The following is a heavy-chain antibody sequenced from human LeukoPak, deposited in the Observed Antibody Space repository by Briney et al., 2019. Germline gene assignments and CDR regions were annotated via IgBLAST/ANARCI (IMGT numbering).Heavy chain of an antibody. CDR1: GDSISSYY. CDR2: IYHSGST. V-gene: IGHV4-59*01. J-gene: IGHJ4*02. D-gene: IGHD6-13*01. Sequence: SETLSLTCTVSGDSISSYYWSWIRQPPGKRLEWIGYIYHSGSTNYNPSLKSRVTISADTSKYQFSLKLSSVTAADTAVYYCAIGYSSTWYYFDYWGQGTLVTVSS. CDR3: AIGYSSTWYYFDY.